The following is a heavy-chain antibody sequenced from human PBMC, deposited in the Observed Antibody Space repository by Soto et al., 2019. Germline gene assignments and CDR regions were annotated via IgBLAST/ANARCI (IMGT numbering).Heavy chain of an antibody. J-gene: IGHJ4*02. CDR2: IDWDDDK. D-gene: IGHD1-20*01. CDR1: GFSLSTSGMC. CDR3: ARSPLYMYYFDY. V-gene: IGHV2-70*11. Sequence: SGPTLVNPTQTLTLTCTFSGFSLSTSGMCVSWIRQPPGKALEWLARIDWDDDKYYSTSLKTRLTISKDTSKNQVVLTMTNMDPVDTATYYCARSPLYMYYFDYWGQGTLVTVSS.